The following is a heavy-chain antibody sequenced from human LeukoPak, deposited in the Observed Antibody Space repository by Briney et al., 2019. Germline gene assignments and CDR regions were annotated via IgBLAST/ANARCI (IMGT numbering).Heavy chain of an antibody. J-gene: IGHJ3*02. CDR1: GYTFTSYG. D-gene: IGHD2-2*01. V-gene: IGHV1-69*13. CDR3: ARERYCSSTSCHDNDAFDI. CDR2: IIPIFGTA. Sequence: GASVKVSCKASGYTFTSYGISWVRQAPGQGLEWMGGIIPIFGTANYAQKFQGRVTITADESTSTAYMELSSLRSEDTAVYYCARERYCSSTSCHDNDAFDIWGQGTMVTVSS.